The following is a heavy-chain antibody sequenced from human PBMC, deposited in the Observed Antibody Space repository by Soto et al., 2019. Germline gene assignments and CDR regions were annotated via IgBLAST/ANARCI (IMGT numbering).Heavy chain of an antibody. V-gene: IGHV1-24*01. CDR2: FDPEDGET. Sequence: GASVKVSCKVSGYTLTELSMHWVRQAPGKGLEWMGGFDPEDGETIYAQKFQGRVTMTEDTSTDTAYMELSSLRSEDTAVYYCATSTDIVVVPAAPPPYYYYGMDVWGQGTTVTVSS. J-gene: IGHJ6*02. CDR1: GYTLTELS. CDR3: ATSTDIVVVPAAPPPYYYYGMDV. D-gene: IGHD2-2*01.